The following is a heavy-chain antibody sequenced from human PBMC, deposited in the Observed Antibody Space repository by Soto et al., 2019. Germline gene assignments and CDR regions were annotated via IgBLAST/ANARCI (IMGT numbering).Heavy chain of an antibody. CDR1: CGSISGGDYH. J-gene: IGHJ5*02. V-gene: IGHV4-30-4*01. CDR3: AAGSCSSSGCYWFDP. CDR2: IYGSAT. Sequence: PSETLSLTCTVSCGSISGGDYHWSWIRQPPGKGLEWVGYIYGSATYHNPSLKSGVIISVDTSKNQFSLQLSSVTAADTAVYYCAAGSCSSSGCYWFDPWGQGTLVTVSS. D-gene: IGHD2-2*01.